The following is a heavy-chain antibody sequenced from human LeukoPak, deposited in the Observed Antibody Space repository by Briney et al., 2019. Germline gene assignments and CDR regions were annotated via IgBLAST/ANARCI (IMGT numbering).Heavy chain of an antibody. D-gene: IGHD3-22*01. J-gene: IGHJ4*02. CDR1: GYTFTSYG. CDR2: ISAYNGNT. CDR3: ARLNSGYDRPFWYYYDSSGYYYPDY. Sequence: GASVKVSCKASGYTFTSYGISWVRQGPGQGLEWMGWISAYNGNTNYAQKLQGRVTMTTDTSTSTAYMELRSLRSDDTAVYYCARLNSGYDRPFWYYYDSSGYYYPDYWGQGTLVTVSS. V-gene: IGHV1-18*01.